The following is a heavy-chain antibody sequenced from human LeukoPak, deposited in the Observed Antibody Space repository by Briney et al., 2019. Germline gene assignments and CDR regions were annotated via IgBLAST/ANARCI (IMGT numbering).Heavy chain of an antibody. D-gene: IGHD3-3*01. J-gene: IGHJ3*02. CDR1: GFTFSSYT. Sequence: PGGSLRLSCAASGFTFSSYTMIWVRQAPEKGLEWVSSLTGNGVHTYYADFVKGRFTVSRDNSKNTLSMQMESLRAEDTALYYCVGVVGDPPCAFGMWGQGTMVTVAS. CDR2: LTGNGVHT. V-gene: IGHV3-23*01. CDR3: VGVVGDPPCAFGM.